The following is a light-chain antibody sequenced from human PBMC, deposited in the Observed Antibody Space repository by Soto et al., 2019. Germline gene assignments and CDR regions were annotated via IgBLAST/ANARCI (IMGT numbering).Light chain of an antibody. V-gene: IGKV2-28*01. Sequence: EIVMTQSPLSLPVTPGEPASISCRSSQSLLHTNGYNYLDWYLQKPGQSPQLLIYLGSNRASGVPDRFSGSGSGTDFTLKISRVEAEDVGVYYCMQALQTPRTFGPGT. J-gene: IGKJ3*01. CDR2: LGS. CDR3: MQALQTPRT. CDR1: QSLLHTNGYNY.